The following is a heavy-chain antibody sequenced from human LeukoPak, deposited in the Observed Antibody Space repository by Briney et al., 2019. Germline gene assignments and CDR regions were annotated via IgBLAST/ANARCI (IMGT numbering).Heavy chain of an antibody. J-gene: IGHJ6*03. V-gene: IGHV4-38-2*01. CDR3: ARQHDSYYYYYIDV. CDR2: LYHGDSV. Sequence: SETLSLTHAVSGYSITIRYYLVWIRHPPGTGLDWIDSLYHGDSVYYNTPLESRVSMSVDTPKNQFSLKLSFVTAADTGVYYCARQHDSYYYYYIDVWGSGTTVTVSS. CDR1: GYSITIRYY.